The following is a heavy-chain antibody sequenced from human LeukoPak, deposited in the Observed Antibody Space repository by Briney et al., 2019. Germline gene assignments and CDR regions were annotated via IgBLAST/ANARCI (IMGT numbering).Heavy chain of an antibody. CDR2: IYHSGST. Sequence: SQTLSLTCAVSGGSISSGGYSWNLIRHPPGKCLEWIGYIYHSGSTYYNPSLKSRVTISVDRSKNQFSLKLSSVTAADTAVYYCAGHHPRNTVDFWGQGTLVTVSS. CDR1: GGSISSGGYS. V-gene: IGHV4-30-2*01. J-gene: IGHJ4*02. CDR3: AGHHPRNTVDF. D-gene: IGHD2/OR15-2a*01.